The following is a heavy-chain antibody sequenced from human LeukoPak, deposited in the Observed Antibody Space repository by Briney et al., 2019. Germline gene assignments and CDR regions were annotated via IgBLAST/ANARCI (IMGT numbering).Heavy chain of an antibody. V-gene: IGHV4-34*01. Sequence: SETLSLTCAVYGESFTGYYWSWIRQSPGTGLEWIGEIDHRGNTNYNPSLTSRVTISVDTSKNQFSLRLNSVTAADTAVYYCARLSDFDYIRGSYGPYDHWGQGTLVTVSS. CDR2: IDHRGNT. D-gene: IGHD3-16*01. CDR1: GESFTGYY. CDR3: ARLSDFDYIRGSYGPYDH. J-gene: IGHJ4*02.